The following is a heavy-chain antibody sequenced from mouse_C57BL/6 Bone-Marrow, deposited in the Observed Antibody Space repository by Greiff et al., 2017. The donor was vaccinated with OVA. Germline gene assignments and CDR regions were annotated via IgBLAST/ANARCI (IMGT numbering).Heavy chain of an antibody. Sequence: VKLQESGAELVKPGASVKISCKASGYTFTDYYINWVKQRPGQGLEWIGKIGPGSGSTYYNEKFKGKATLTADKSSSTAYMQLSSLTSEDSAVYFCASMKTVTVASMDYWGQGTSVTVSS. V-gene: IGHV1-77*01. J-gene: IGHJ4*01. D-gene: IGHD1-1*01. CDR3: ASMKTVTVASMDY. CDR1: GYTFTDYY. CDR2: IGPGSGST.